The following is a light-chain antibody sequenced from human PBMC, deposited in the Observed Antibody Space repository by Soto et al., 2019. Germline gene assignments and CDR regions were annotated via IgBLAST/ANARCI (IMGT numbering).Light chain of an antibody. Sequence: EIVMTQSPATLSVSPGERATLSCRASQSITRNLAWYQQSPGQAPRLLIYGASTRATGIPARFSGSGSGTDFTLTISSLEPEDFAVYYCQQYGSSPTFGQGTKVDIK. J-gene: IGKJ1*01. CDR1: QSITRN. CDR3: QQYGSSPT. CDR2: GAS. V-gene: IGKV3-15*01.